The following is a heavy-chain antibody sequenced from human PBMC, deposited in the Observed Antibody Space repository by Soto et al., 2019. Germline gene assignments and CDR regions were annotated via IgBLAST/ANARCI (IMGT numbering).Heavy chain of an antibody. CDR3: ARDRGNIVATHYFDY. CDR2: IYYSGST. V-gene: IGHV4-31*03. Sequence: SETLSLTCTVSGGSISSGGYYWSWIRQHPWKGLEWIGYIYYSGSTYYNPSLESRVTISVDTSKNQFSLKLSSVTAADTAVYYCARDRGNIVATHYFDYWGQGTLVTVSS. CDR1: GGSISSGGYY. J-gene: IGHJ4*02. D-gene: IGHD5-12*01.